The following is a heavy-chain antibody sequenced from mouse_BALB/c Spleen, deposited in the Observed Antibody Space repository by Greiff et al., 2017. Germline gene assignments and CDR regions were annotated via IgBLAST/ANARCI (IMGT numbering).Heavy chain of an antibody. CDR2: IRSKSNNYAT. CDR3: VRLRRPSYAMDY. V-gene: IGHV10-1*02. CDR1: GFTFNTYA. J-gene: IGHJ4*01. Sequence: EVQLVESGGGLVQPKGSLKLSCAASGFTFNTYAMNWVRQAPGKGLEWVARIRSKSNNYATYYADSVKDRFTISRDDSQSMLYLQMNNLKTEDTAMYYCVRLRRPSYAMDYWGQGTSVTVSS. D-gene: IGHD2-4*01.